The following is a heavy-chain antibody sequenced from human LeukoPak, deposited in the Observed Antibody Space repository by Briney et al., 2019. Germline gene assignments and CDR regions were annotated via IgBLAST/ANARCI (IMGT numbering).Heavy chain of an antibody. CDR1: GYTFTSYY. V-gene: IGHV1-46*01. CDR3: ARTQDLYCSSTSCYGAAYYYGMDV. J-gene: IGHJ6*02. CDR2: INPSGGST. Sequence: GASVKVSCKASGYTFTSYYMHWVRQAPGQGLEWMGIINPSGGSTSYAQKFQGRVTMTRDTSTCTVYMELSSLRSEDTAVYYCARTQDLYCSSTSCYGAAYYYGMDVWGQGTTVTVSS. D-gene: IGHD2-2*01.